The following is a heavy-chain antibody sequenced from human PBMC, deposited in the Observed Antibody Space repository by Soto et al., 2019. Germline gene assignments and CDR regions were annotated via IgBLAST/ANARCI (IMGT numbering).Heavy chain of an antibody. D-gene: IGHD3-3*01. J-gene: IGHJ5*02. V-gene: IGHV4-34*01. CDR1: GGSFSGYQ. CDR3: AREIAYYDFWSGRNWFDP. CDR2: INYSGST. Sequence: PSETLSLTCAVYGGSFSGYQWSWVRQPPGKGLEWIGEINYSGSTKYNPSLESRVTISVDSSRNQFSLKLTSVTAADTAMYYCAREIAYYDFWSGRNWFDPWGQGTLVTVSS.